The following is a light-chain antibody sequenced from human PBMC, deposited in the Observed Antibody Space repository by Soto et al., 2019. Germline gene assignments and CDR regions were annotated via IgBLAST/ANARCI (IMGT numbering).Light chain of an antibody. CDR3: MQALQSSFT. J-gene: IGKJ3*01. CDR2: LAS. CDR1: QSLLHRNGNSY. Sequence: DIVMPQSPLSLSVTPGEAASISCRCSQSLLHRNGNSYLDWYLQRPGQSPQLLISLASNRASGVPCRFSGSGSGTDFTLHISRVEAEDVGIYYCMQALQSSFTFGPGTKVDL. V-gene: IGKV2-28*01.